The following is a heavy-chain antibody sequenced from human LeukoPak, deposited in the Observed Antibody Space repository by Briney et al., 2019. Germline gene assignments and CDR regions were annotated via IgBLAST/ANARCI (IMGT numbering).Heavy chain of an antibody. CDR2: IYYSGST. J-gene: IGHJ4*02. V-gene: IGHV4-59*01. D-gene: IGHD5-18*01. CDR1: GGSISRYY. Sequence: SETLSLTCTVSGGSISRYYWSWIRQPPGKGLEWIGYIYYSGSTNYNPSLKSRVTISVDTSKNQFSLKLSSVTAADTAVYYCARGYSSWGEGTLVTVSS. CDR3: ARGYSS.